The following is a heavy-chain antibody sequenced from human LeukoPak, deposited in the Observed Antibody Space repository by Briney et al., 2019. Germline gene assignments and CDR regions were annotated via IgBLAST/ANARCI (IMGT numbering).Heavy chain of an antibody. Sequence: SETLSLTCTVSGGSISSHYWSWIRQPPGKGLEWIGYIYYSGSTNYNPSLKSRVTISVDTSKNQFSLKLSSVTAADTAVYYCARSARAVVVVPAAMPYYYYYMDVWSKGTTVTVSS. V-gene: IGHV4-59*11. D-gene: IGHD2-2*01. CDR2: IYYSGST. CDR1: GGSISSHY. CDR3: ARSARAVVVVPAAMPYYYYYMDV. J-gene: IGHJ6*03.